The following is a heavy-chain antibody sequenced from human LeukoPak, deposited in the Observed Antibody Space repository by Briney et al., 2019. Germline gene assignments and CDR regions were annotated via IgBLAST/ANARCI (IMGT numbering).Heavy chain of an antibody. Sequence: GGSLRLSCAASGFTFSSSAMNWVRQAPGKGLEWVSAISGSGGSTHYADSVKGRFTISRDNAKNSLYLQMNSLRAEDTALYYCARAGFDYGDYGGYYYYYYMDVWGKGTAVTVSS. CDR2: ISGSGGST. V-gene: IGHV3-23*01. CDR3: ARAGFDYGDYGGYYYYYYMDV. D-gene: IGHD4-17*01. J-gene: IGHJ6*03. CDR1: GFTFSSSA.